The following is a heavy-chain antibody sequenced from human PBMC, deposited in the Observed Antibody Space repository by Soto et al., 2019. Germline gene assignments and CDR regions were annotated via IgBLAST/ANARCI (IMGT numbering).Heavy chain of an antibody. J-gene: IGHJ3*02. D-gene: IGHD3-22*01. CDR3: AKDYYDSSGYWGAFDI. CDR2: ISWNSGGI. Sequence: ESGGGLVQPGRSLRLSCAASGFTFDDYALHWVRQAPGKGLEWVSGISWNSGGIGYADSVKGRFTISRDNAKNSLYLQMNSLRVEDTALYYCAKDYYDSSGYWGAFDIWGQGTMVTVSS. V-gene: IGHV3-9*01. CDR1: GFTFDDYA.